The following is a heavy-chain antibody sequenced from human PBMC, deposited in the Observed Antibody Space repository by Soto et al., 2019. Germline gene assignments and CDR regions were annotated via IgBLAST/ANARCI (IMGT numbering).Heavy chain of an antibody. V-gene: IGHV4-59*12. CDR1: GGSISSYY. CDR3: ARENYDILTGYYLFGDY. D-gene: IGHD3-9*01. Sequence: PSETLSLTCIVSGGSISSYYWSWIRQPPGKGLEWIGYIYYSGSTNYNPSLKSRVTISVDTSKNQFSLKLSSVTAADTAVYYCARENYDILTGYYLFGDYWGQGTLVTVSS. CDR2: IYYSGST. J-gene: IGHJ4*02.